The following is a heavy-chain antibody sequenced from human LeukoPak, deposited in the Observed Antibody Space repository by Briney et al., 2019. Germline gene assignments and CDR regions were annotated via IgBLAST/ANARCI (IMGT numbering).Heavy chain of an antibody. J-gene: IGHJ4*02. V-gene: IGHV1-2*02. CDR3: ARAAPPAEWRSRYFDY. D-gene: IGHD2-2*01. CDR1: GYTFTANY. CDR2: INPGSGGT. Sequence: EASVKVSCKASGYTFTANYVHWVRQAPGQGLEWMGWINPGSGGTNYARRFRGRVTMTRDTSVSTAYMEVSSLTYDDTGVYYCARAAPPAEWRSRYFDYWGQGTLLTVSS.